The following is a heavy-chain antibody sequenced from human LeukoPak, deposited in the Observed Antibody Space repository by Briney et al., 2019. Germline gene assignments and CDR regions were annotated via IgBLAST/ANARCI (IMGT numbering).Heavy chain of an antibody. J-gene: IGHJ4*02. D-gene: IGHD6-13*01. CDR3: ARGQQQLVSHV. Sequence: ASVKVSCKASGGTFSSYAISWVRQAPGQGLEWMGWINPNSGGTNYAQKFQGRVTMTRDTSISTAYMELSRLRSDDTAVYYCARGQQQLVSHVWGQGTLVTVSS. CDR2: INPNSGGT. CDR1: GGTFSSYA. V-gene: IGHV1-2*02.